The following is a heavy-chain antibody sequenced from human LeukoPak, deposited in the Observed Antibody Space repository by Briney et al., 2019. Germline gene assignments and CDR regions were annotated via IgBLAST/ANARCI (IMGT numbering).Heavy chain of an antibody. CDR2: IYNSGAS. J-gene: IGHJ4*02. CDR1: GGSISSDC. D-gene: IGHD6-19*01. Sequence: SETLSLTCTVSGGSISSDCWSWIRQPGGKGLEWIGRIYNSGASDINPSFQSRVTISVDTSKNQVFLTLTSVTAADTAVYFCVREKSVRGWHADSWGQGTLVTVSS. CDR3: VREKSVRGWHADS. V-gene: IGHV4-4*07.